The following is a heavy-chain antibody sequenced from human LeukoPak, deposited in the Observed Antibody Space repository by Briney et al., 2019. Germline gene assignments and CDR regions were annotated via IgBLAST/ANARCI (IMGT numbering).Heavy chain of an antibody. J-gene: IGHJ4*02. D-gene: IGHD1-26*01. CDR2: ISGDGGST. Sequence: GGSLRLSCAASGFTFDDYAMHWVRQPPGKGLEWVSLISGDGGSTYYADSVKGRFTISRDNSKNSLYPQMNSLRTEDTALYYCAKVFSGNYGLSDYWGQGTLVTVSS. CDR3: AKVFSGNYGLSDY. V-gene: IGHV3-43*02. CDR1: GFTFDDYA.